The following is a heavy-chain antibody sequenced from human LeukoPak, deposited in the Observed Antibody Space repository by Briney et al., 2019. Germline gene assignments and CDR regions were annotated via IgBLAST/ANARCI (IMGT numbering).Heavy chain of an antibody. CDR3: ARDRTMIVVVGDAFDI. CDR2: INWNGGST. D-gene: IGHD3-22*01. CDR1: GFTFDDYG. Sequence: GGSLRLSCAASGFTFDDYGMSWVRQAPGKGLEWVSGINWNGGSTGYADSVKGRFTISRDNAKSSLYLQMNSLRAEDTAVYYCARDRTMIVVVGDAFDIWGQGTMVTVSS. J-gene: IGHJ3*02. V-gene: IGHV3-20*04.